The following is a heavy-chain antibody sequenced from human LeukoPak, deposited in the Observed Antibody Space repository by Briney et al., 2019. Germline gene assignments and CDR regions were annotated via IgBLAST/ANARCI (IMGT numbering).Heavy chain of an antibody. Sequence: GASVKVSFTASGYTFTGYYMHWVRQAPGQGLEWMGRINPNSGGTNYAQKFQGRVTMTRDTSSSTAYMELSRLRSDDTAVYYCARDYYDSRHNWFDPWGQGTLVTVSS. CDR2: INPNSGGT. J-gene: IGHJ5*02. V-gene: IGHV1-2*06. CDR3: ARDYYDSRHNWFDP. CDR1: GYTFTGYY. D-gene: IGHD3-22*01.